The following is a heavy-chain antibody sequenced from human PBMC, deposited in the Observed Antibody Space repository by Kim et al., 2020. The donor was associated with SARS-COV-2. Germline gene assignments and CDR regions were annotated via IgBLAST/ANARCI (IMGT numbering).Heavy chain of an antibody. CDR1: VFSLRSYA. CDR3: VRGDVSGYGPHFAF. V-gene: IGHV3-30*14. Sequence: GGSLRLSCAASVFSLRSYAMHWVRQAPGKGLEWVTVLSFDGGRYADSVKGRFTISRDDSNNTLHLQMNSLGPEDTSVYYCVRGDVSGYGPHFAFWGQGTAVTVSS. J-gene: IGHJ4*02. CDR2: LSFDGG. D-gene: IGHD6-25*01.